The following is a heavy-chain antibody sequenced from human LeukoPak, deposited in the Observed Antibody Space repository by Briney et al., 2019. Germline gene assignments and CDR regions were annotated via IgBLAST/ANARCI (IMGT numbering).Heavy chain of an antibody. D-gene: IGHD1-26*01. CDR2: INWNGGST. V-gene: IGHV3-20*04. Sequence: GGSLRLSCAASGFTFDDYGMSWVRQAPGKGLEWVSGINWNGGSTGYADSVKGQFTISRDNAKNSLYLQMNSLRAEDTALYYCARPIVGATSDAFDIWGQGTMVTVSS. CDR3: ARPIVGATSDAFDI. CDR1: GFTFDDYG. J-gene: IGHJ3*02.